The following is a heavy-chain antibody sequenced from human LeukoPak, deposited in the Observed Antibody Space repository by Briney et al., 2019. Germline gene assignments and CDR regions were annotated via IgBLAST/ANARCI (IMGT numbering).Heavy chain of an antibody. CDR2: TCYDVNIK. Sequence: GRSLRLSCEESGFTFSSYGMHWVRQAPGKGLEWVAVTCYDVNIKYYADSVKGRFTISRDNSKNTLYLQMNNLKAEDTAVYCCARDPGPNYFDYWGQGTLVSVSS. CDR1: GFTFSSYG. CDR3: ARDPGPNYFDY. V-gene: IGHV3-33*01. J-gene: IGHJ4*02.